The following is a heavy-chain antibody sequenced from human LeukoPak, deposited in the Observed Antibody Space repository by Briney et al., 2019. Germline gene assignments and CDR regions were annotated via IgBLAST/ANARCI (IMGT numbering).Heavy chain of an antibody. CDR3: AMRGDILVIPATYMFDY. J-gene: IGHJ4*02. D-gene: IGHD2-2*01. CDR2: ISTSGTTT. V-gene: IGHV3-48*01. CDR1: GFTFSRYT. Sequence: PGGSLRLSCAASGFTFSRYTMNWVRQAPGKGLEWISHISTSGTTTYYADSVKGRFTISRDNAKNSLYLQMNSLRAEDTAVYYCAMRGDILVIPATYMFDYWGQGTLVTVSS.